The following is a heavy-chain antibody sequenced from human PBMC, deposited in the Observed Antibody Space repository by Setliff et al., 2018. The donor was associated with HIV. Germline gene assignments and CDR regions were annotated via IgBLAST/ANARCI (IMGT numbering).Heavy chain of an antibody. CDR2: INHSGST. V-gene: IGHV4-34*01. D-gene: IGHD6-6*01. Sequence: SETLSLTCAVYGGSFSGYYWSWVRQPPGKGLEWIGEINHSGSTNYNPSLKSRVAISVDTSKNQFSLKLSSVTAADTAVYYCARSPSYSSSFSYYYYSMDVWGQGTTVTVSS. CDR3: ARSPSYSSSFSYYYYSMDV. CDR1: GGSFSGYY. J-gene: IGHJ6*02.